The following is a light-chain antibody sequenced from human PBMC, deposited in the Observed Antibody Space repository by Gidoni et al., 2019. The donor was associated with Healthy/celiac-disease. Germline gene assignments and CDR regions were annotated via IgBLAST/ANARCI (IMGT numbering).Light chain of an antibody. J-gene: IGKJ1*01. V-gene: IGKV3-15*01. CDR2: GAS. CDR3: QQYNNWLRT. CDR1: QSVSSN. Sequence: ELVMTQSPATPSVSPGERATLSCRASQSVSSNLAWYQQKPCQAPRLIIYGASTRATGIPARFSGSGSATEFTITISSLQSEDFVVYYCQQYNNWLRTFGQGTKVEIK.